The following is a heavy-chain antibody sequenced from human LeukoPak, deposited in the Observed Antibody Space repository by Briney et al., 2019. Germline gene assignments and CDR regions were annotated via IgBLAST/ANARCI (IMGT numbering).Heavy chain of an antibody. V-gene: IGHV3-21*01. Sequence: GGSLRLSCAASGFTFSSYSMNWVRQAPGKGLEWVSSISSSCSYIYYADSVKGRFTISRDNAKNSLYLQMNSLRAEDTAVYYCARGPNYYGSGIPDAFDIWGQGTMVTVSS. J-gene: IGHJ3*02. D-gene: IGHD3-10*01. CDR3: ARGPNYYGSGIPDAFDI. CDR1: GFTFSSYS. CDR2: ISSSCSYI.